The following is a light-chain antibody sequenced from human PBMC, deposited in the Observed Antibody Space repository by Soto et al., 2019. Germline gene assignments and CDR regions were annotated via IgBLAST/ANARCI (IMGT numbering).Light chain of an antibody. J-gene: IGLJ1*01. CDR1: SSNIGAGSD. CDR3: QSYDSSLNVYV. V-gene: IGLV1-40*01. Sequence: QSVLTQPPSVSGAPGQRVTISCTGSSSNIGAGSDAHWYQQLPGTAPKLVLSGNTYRPSGVPDRFSGSKSGTSASLAITGLQAEDEADYYCQSYDSSLNVYVFGTGTKLTVL. CDR2: GNT.